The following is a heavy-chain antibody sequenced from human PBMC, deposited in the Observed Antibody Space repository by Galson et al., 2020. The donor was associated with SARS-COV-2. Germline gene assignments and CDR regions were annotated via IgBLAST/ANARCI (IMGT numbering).Heavy chain of an antibody. D-gene: IGHD6-13*01. CDR3: ASPYLAAASFFGAFDL. CDR2: ISSSGTNV. J-gene: IGHJ3*01. V-gene: IGHV3-48*03. Sequence: GGSLRLSCAGSGFSFSDYEMNWVRHGPGKGLEWVSYISSSGTNVYYADSVKGRFTISRYNAKNSLYLQMTSLRAEDTAIYYCASPYLAAASFFGAFDLCGPGTMVTVSS. CDR1: GFSFSDYE.